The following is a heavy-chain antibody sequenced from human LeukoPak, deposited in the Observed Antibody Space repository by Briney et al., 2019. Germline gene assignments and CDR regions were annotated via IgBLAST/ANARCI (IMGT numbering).Heavy chain of an antibody. Sequence: SETLSLTCTVSGGSISSYYWSWIRQPPGKGLEWIGYIYYSGSTNYNPSLRSRVTISVDTSKIQLSLKLSSVTAADTAVYYCARSHGSGSYYNLNDYWGQGALVTVSS. J-gene: IGHJ4*02. D-gene: IGHD3-10*01. CDR1: GGSISSYY. CDR2: IYYSGST. V-gene: IGHV4-59*01. CDR3: ARSHGSGSYYNLNDY.